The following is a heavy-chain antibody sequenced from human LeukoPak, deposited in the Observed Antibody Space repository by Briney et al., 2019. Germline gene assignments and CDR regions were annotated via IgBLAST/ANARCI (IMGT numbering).Heavy chain of an antibody. CDR1: GGSISSYY. CDR3: ARHRSGWLQSSFDY. Sequence: SETLSLTCTVSGGSISSYYWSWIRQPAGKGLEWIGRIYTSGSTNYNPSLKSRVTMSVDTSKNQFSLKLSSVTAADTAVYYCARHRSGWLQSSFDYWGQGTLVTVSS. CDR2: IYTSGST. V-gene: IGHV4-4*07. D-gene: IGHD5-24*01. J-gene: IGHJ4*02.